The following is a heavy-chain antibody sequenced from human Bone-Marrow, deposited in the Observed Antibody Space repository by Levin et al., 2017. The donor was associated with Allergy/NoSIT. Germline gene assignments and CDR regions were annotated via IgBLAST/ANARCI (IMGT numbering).Heavy chain of an antibody. J-gene: IGHJ3*02. D-gene: IGHD4-17*01. V-gene: IGHV3-23*01. CDR2: IRGNGHST. CDR1: GFAFSNYA. Sequence: GGSLRLSCAASGFAFSNYALIWVRQTPEKGLEWVSAIRGNGHSTSYADSVKGRFTISRDNSRNTLYLQMTSLRAEDTAVYYCGKDPNGDYVGAFDMWGQGTMVTVSS. CDR3: GKDPNGDYVGAFDM.